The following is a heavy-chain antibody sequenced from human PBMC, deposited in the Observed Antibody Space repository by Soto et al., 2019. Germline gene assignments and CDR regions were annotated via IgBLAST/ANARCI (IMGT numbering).Heavy chain of an antibody. Sequence: GGSLRLSCAASGFTFSSYGMHWVRQAPGKGLEWVAVISYDGSNKYYADSVKGRFTISRDNSKNTLYLQMNSLRAEDTAVYYCAKDTQRYCTNGVCYPIDYCGQRTLVTVSS. J-gene: IGHJ4*02. CDR2: ISYDGSNK. V-gene: IGHV3-30*18. CDR1: GFTFSSYG. D-gene: IGHD2-8*01. CDR3: AKDTQRYCTNGVCYPIDY.